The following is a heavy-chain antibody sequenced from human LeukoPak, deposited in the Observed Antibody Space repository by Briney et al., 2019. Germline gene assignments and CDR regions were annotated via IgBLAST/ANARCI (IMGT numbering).Heavy chain of an antibody. Sequence: GGSLRLSCAASGFTFSAYAMTWVRQAPGKGLEWVSGISGSGSGGNTYYADSVKGRFTISSDNSKNTLYLQLNTQRAEDTAVYYCGRGYCCETRWFLGPWGRGTLVTVSS. V-gene: IGHV3-23*01. CDR1: GFTFSAYA. CDR2: ISGSGSGGNT. CDR3: GRGYCCETRWFLGP. D-gene: IGHD2-8*02. J-gene: IGHJ2*01.